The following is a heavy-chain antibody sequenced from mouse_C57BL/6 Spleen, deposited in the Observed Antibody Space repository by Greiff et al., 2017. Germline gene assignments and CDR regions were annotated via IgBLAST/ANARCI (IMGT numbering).Heavy chain of an antibody. CDR3: AREGPFAY. CDR1: GYTFTSYW. V-gene: IGHV1-69*01. J-gene: IGHJ3*01. Sequence: QVQLQQPGAELVMPGASVKLSCKASGYTFTSYWMHWVKQRPGQGLEWIGEIDPSDSYTNYNQKFKGKSTLTVDKSSSTAYMQLSSLTSEDSAVYYCAREGPFAYGGQGTLVTVSA. CDR2: IDPSDSYT.